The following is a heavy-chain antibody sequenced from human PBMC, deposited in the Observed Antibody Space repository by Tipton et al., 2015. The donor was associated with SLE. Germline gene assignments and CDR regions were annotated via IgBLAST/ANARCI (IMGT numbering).Heavy chain of an antibody. Sequence: TLSLTCTVSGGSISTYYWSWIRQPPKQGLEWIGWIYHTGSTDYNPSLKSRVTISVDTPKNQFSLRLSSVTAADTAVYYCARDYYGSGFDAFDIWGQGTMVTVSS. CDR3: ARDYYGSGFDAFDI. CDR1: GGSISTYY. CDR2: IYHTGST. D-gene: IGHD3-10*01. J-gene: IGHJ3*02. V-gene: IGHV4-59*01.